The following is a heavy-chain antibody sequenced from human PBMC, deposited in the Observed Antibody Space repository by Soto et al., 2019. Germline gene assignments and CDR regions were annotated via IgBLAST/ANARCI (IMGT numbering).Heavy chain of an antibody. Sequence: VQSLKISWKRSGYSFNSYWTSWVRQMPGKGLEWMGVTHPADSDTRYSPAFQGQVTISADKPIGTAYVQWRSLKASDSAMYFCAIPAALTTVMNPAALDVWGQGPMV. CDR2: THPADSDT. J-gene: IGHJ3*01. V-gene: IGHV5-51*01. D-gene: IGHD4-17*01. CDR1: GYSFNSYW. CDR3: AIPAALTTVMNPAALDV.